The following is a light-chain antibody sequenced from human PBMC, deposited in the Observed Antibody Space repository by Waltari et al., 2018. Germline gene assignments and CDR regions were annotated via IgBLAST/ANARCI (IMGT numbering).Light chain of an antibody. CDR3: SSYRKSSTAGGV. Sequence: QSALTQPASVSGSPGQSITISCTGTSSDVGGYNYVSWYQQHPGKAPKLMIYDVTNRAAGVSSRFPGSKSGNTASLTISGLQTDDEADYYCSSYRKSSTAGGVFGTGTKVTVL. CDR2: DVT. CDR1: SSDVGGYNY. V-gene: IGLV2-14*03. J-gene: IGLJ1*01.